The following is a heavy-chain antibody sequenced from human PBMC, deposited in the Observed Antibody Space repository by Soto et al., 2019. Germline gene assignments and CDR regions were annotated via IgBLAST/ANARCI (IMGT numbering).Heavy chain of an antibody. D-gene: IGHD2-8*01. J-gene: IGHJ4*02. V-gene: IGHV3-23*01. Sequence: GGSLRLSCAASGFTFSSYAMSWVRQAPGKGLEWVSAISGSGGSTYYADSVKGRFTISRDNSKNTLYLQMNSLRAEDTAVYYCAKGGCTNGVCYKGEDYWGQGTLVTVSS. CDR3: AKGGCTNGVCYKGEDY. CDR1: GFTFSSYA. CDR2: ISGSGGST.